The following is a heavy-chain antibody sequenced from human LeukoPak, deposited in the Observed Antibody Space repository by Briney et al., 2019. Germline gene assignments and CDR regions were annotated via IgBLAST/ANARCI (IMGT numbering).Heavy chain of an antibody. V-gene: IGHV3-11*01. D-gene: IGHD1-26*01. CDR2: ISSSGSTI. J-gene: IGHJ4*02. Sequence: GGSLRLSCAASGFTFSDYYMSWIRQAPGKGLEWVSYISSSGSTIYYADSVKGRFTISRDNAKNSLYLQMNSLRAEDTAVYYCAGGSIVGATFVWITPFFDYWGQGALVTVSS. CDR3: AGGSIVGATFVWITPFFDY. CDR1: GFTFSDYY.